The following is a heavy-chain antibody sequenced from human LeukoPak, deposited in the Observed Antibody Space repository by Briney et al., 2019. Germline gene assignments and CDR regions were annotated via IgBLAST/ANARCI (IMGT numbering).Heavy chain of an antibody. CDR2: IYYSGST. V-gene: IGHV4-59*12. CDR3: ARFAGVRVYFDY. D-gene: IGHD3-10*02. CDR1: GGSISSYY. J-gene: IGHJ4*02. Sequence: SETLSLTCTVSGGSISSYYWIWIRQPPGKGLEWIGYIYYSGSTTYNPSLRGRLTISVDTSKNQFSLKLTSVTAADTAVYYCARFAGVRVYFDYWGQGTLVTVSS.